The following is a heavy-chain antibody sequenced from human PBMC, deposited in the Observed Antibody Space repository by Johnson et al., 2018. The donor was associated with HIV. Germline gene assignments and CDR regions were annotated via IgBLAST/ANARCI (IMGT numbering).Heavy chain of an antibody. CDR1: EFSFSTYA. CDR3: ARDNGEDAFDI. J-gene: IGHJ3*02. CDR2: ISYDGSNK. V-gene: IGHV3-30*14. Sequence: QVQLVESGGGVVQPERSLRLSCAASEFSFSTYAMRWVRQAPGKGLEGVAVISYDGSNKYYADSVKGRFTISRDNSKNTLYLQMNSLRAGDTAVYYCARDNGEDAFDIWGQGTMVTVSS. D-gene: IGHD4-17*01.